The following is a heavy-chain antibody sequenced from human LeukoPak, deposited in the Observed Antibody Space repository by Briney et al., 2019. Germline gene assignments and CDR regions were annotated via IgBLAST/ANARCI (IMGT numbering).Heavy chain of an antibody. CDR3: ARRMYGSSGRYFHH. CDR1: GYSISSSNW. V-gene: IGHV4-28*01. D-gene: IGHD6-13*01. CDR2: IHYSGSA. J-gene: IGHJ1*01. Sequence: SETLSLTCRVSGYSISSSNWCGWIRQPPGKGLEWIGFIHYSGSAYYNPSLKSRVTMSVDTSNNQFSLQLNSVTAVDTAVYYCARRMYGSSGRYFHHWGQGTLVTVSS.